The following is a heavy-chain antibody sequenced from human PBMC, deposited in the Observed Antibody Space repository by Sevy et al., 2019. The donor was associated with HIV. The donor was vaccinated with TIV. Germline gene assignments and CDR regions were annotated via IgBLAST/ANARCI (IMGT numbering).Heavy chain of an antibody. D-gene: IGHD5-12*01. CDR1: GYTLTELS. CDR3: ATGDGEGYELPFGY. Sequence: VSVKVSCKVSGYTLTELSMHWVRQAPGKGLEWMGGFDPEDGETIYAQKFQGRVTMTEDTSTDTAYMELSSLGSEDTAVYYCATGDGEGYELPFGYWGQGTLVTVSS. CDR2: FDPEDGET. J-gene: IGHJ4*02. V-gene: IGHV1-24*01.